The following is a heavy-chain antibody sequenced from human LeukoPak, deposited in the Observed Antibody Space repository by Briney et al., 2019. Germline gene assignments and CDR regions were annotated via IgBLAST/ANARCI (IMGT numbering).Heavy chain of an antibody. Sequence: GASVKVSCKASGYTFTHHGISWVRQAPGQGLEWMGWISCYNGDTMYAQNVQGRVTLSTDTSTNTAYIELRSLSSDDTAMYYCARDPSNSAGYHAHFDSWGQGTLSPSRQ. CDR2: ISCYNGDT. CDR3: ARDPSNSAGYHAHFDS. D-gene: IGHD5-12*01. CDR1: GYTFTHHG. V-gene: IGHV1-18*04. J-gene: IGHJ4*02.